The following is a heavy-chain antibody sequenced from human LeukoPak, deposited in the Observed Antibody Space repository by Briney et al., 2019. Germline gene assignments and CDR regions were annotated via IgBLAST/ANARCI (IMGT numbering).Heavy chain of an antibody. D-gene: IGHD2-21*02. CDR2: IWYDGSNK. V-gene: IGHV3-33*01. J-gene: IGHJ4*02. CDR3: ARAGTPYCGSDCYFFSH. CDR1: GFTFSTYG. Sequence: GGSLRLSCAASGFTFSTYGMHWVRQAPGKGLEWVALIWYDGSNKYYADSVQGRITISRDSSKNTLYLQMNSLRAEDTAVYYCARAGTPYCGSDCYFFSHWGQGTLVTVSS.